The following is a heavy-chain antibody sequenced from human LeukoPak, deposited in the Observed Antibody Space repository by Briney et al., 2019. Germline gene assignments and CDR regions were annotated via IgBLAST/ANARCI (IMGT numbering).Heavy chain of an antibody. J-gene: IGHJ4*02. CDR1: RFSFMNAW. CDR2: IKSNADGGTP. CDR3: TTFYHEYSPY. D-gene: IGHD2/OR15-2a*01. V-gene: IGHV3-15*01. Sequence: PGGSLSLSCAASRFSFMNAWMIWVRQAPGKGLEWVGRIKSNADGGTPDYAARTRGRFTISRDDSKNTLYLQMNSLKTEDTAVYYCTTFYHEYSPYWGRGTLVTVSS.